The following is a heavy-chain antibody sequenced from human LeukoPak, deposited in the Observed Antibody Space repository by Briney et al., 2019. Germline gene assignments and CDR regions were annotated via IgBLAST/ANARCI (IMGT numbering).Heavy chain of an antibody. CDR1: GYTFTSYY. Sequence: GASVKVSCKASGYTFTSYYIQWVRQVPGQGLEWMGWISAYNGNTNYAQRLQGRVTMTTDTSTSTAYMELRSLRADDTAVYYCAKNIGISGSSFDYWGQGTLVTVSS. CDR2: ISAYNGNT. V-gene: IGHV1-18*01. CDR3: AKNIGISGSSFDY. D-gene: IGHD1-26*01. J-gene: IGHJ4*02.